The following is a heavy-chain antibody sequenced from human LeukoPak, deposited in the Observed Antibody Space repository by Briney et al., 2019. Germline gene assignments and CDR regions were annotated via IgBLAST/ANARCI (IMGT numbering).Heavy chain of an antibody. CDR3: ARDSIAAAGWAFDI. J-gene: IGHJ3*02. D-gene: IGHD6-13*01. V-gene: IGHV4-4*07. CDR2: IYTSGST. Sequence: TETLSLTCTVSGGSISSYYWSWIRQPAGKGLEWIGRIYTSGSTNYNPSLKSRVTMSVDTSKNQFSLKLSSVTAADTAVYYCARDSIAAAGWAFDIWGQGTMVTVSS. CDR1: GGSISSYY.